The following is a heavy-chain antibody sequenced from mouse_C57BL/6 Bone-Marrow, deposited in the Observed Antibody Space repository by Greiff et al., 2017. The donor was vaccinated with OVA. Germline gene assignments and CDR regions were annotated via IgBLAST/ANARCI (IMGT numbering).Heavy chain of an antibody. CDR1: GFTFSSYA. Sequence: EVKLVESGGGLVKPGGSLKLSCAASGFTFSSYAMSWVRQTPEKRLEWVATISDGGSYTYYPDNVKGRFTISRDNAKNNLYLQMSHLKSEDTAMYYCARDPIYYHGRDWYFDVWGTGTTVTVSS. CDR2: ISDGGSYT. V-gene: IGHV5-4*01. J-gene: IGHJ1*03. CDR3: ARDPIYYHGRDWYFDV. D-gene: IGHD1-1*01.